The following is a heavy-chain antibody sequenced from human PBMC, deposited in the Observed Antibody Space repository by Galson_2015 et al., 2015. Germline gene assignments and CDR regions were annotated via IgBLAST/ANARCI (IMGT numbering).Heavy chain of an antibody. Sequence: SVKVSCKASGYTLTELSMHWVRQAPGKGLEWMGGFDPEGGETIYAQKFQGRVTMTEDASTDTAYMELSSLRSEDTAVYYCATVAELSAAPGVDYWGQGTLVTVSS. J-gene: IGHJ4*02. CDR3: ATVAELSAAPGVDY. CDR2: FDPEGGET. D-gene: IGHD6-13*01. CDR1: GYTLTELS. V-gene: IGHV1-24*01.